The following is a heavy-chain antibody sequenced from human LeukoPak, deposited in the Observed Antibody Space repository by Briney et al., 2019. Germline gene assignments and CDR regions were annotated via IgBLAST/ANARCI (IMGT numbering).Heavy chain of an antibody. V-gene: IGHV1-8*01. D-gene: IGHD3-10*01. Sequence: ASVKVSCKSSGYTFTSYDINWVRQATGQGLEWMGWMNPNSGNTGYAQKFQGRVTMTRNTSISTANMELSSLRSENTAVYYFADRNMVLGLMIPDYWGQGTLVTVSS. J-gene: IGHJ4*02. CDR2: MNPNSGNT. CDR3: ADRNMVLGLMIPDY. CDR1: GYTFTSYD.